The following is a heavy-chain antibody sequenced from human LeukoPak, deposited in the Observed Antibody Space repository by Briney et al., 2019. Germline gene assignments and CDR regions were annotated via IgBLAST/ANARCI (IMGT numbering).Heavy chain of an antibody. CDR2: IAANGNDK. CDR3: AREVFFQFDN. CDR1: GFTFRKYW. J-gene: IGHJ4*02. V-gene: IGHV3-7*03. Sequence: GGSLRLSCAASGFTFRKYWMAWVRQAPGRGLEWVATIAANGNDKDYEDALQGRFTISRDNTRNSLSLRIDSLRAEDTAQYYCAREVFFQFDNWGQGALVTVSS.